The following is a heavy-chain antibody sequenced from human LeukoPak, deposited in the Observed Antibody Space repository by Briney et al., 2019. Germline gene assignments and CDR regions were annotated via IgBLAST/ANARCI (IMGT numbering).Heavy chain of an antibody. CDR2: IYYSGST. CDR1: GFTFSSYA. V-gene: IGHV4-39*07. CDR3: ARESVVATGSGGNFDDY. J-gene: IGHJ4*02. Sequence: GSLRLSCAASGFTFSSYAMSWVRQPPGKGLEWIGSIYYSGSTYYNPSLKSRVTISVDTSKNQFSLKLSSVTAADTAVYYCARESVVATGSGGNFDDYWGQGTLVTVSS. D-gene: IGHD5-12*01.